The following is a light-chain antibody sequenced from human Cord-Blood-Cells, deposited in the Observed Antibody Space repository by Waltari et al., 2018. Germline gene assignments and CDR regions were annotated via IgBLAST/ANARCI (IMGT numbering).Light chain of an antibody. CDR3: QQYYSYPLVT. CDR1: QGISSY. J-gene: IGKJ5*01. Sequence: AIRITQSPSSLSPSTGARVTITCRASQGISSYLAWYQQKPGKAPKLLIYAASTLQSGVPSRFSGSGSGTDFTLTISCLQSEDFATYYCQQYYSYPLVTFGQGTRLEIK. V-gene: IGKV1-8*01. CDR2: AAS.